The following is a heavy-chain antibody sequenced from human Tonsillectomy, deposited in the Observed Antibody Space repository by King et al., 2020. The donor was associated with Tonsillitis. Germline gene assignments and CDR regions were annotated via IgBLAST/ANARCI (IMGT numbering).Heavy chain of an antibody. CDR1: GFTFSSYW. D-gene: IGHD6-25*01. V-gene: IGHV3-7*01. CDR2: IKQDGSEK. J-gene: IGHJ6*02. CDR3: ARDWVAAKGGMDV. Sequence: VQLVESGGGLVQPGGSLRLSCAASGFTFSSYWMSWVRQAPGRGLEWVANIKQDGSEKYYVDSVKGRFTISRDNAKNSLYLQMNSLRAEDTAVYYCARDWVAAKGGMDVWGQGTTVTVSS.